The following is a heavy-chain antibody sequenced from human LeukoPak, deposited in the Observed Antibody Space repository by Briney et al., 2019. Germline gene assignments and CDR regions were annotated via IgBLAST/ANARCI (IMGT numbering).Heavy chain of an antibody. CDR3: ARSPHILTGENFDY. CDR2: INPNSGGT. CDR1: GYTFSGYY. Sequence: ASVRVSCKASGYTFSGYYMHWVRQAPGQGLEWMGWINPNSGGTYYAQKFQGRVTMTRDTSISTAYMELSRLRSDDTAVYYCARSPHILTGENFDYWGQGTLVTVPS. D-gene: IGHD3-9*01. J-gene: IGHJ4*02. V-gene: IGHV1-2*02.